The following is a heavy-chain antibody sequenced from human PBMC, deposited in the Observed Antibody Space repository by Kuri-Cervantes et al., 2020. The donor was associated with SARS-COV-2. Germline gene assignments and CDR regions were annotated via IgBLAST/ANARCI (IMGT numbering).Heavy chain of an antibody. D-gene: IGHD2-2*02. Sequence: SETLSLTCAVSGYSISSGYYWGWIRQPPGKGLEWIGSIYHSGSTYYNPSLKSRVTISVDTSKNQFSLKLSSVTAADTAVYYCAREVGRIVVVPAAILSIVTSNWFDPWGQGTLVTVSS. J-gene: IGHJ5*02. CDR3: AREVGRIVVVPAAILSIVTSNWFDP. V-gene: IGHV4-38-2*02. CDR1: GYSISSGYY. CDR2: IYHSGST.